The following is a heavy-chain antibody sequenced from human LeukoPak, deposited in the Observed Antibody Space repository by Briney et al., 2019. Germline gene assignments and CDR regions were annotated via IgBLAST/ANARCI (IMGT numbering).Heavy chain of an antibody. J-gene: IGHJ3*02. CDR3: ARPVVPAAKGAFDI. D-gene: IGHD2-2*01. CDR1: GGSISSSSYY. V-gene: IGHV4-39*01. Sequence: PSETLSLTCTVSGGSISSSSYYWGWIRRPPGKGLEWIGSIYYSGSTYYNPSLKSRVTISVDTSKNQFSLKLSSVTAADTAVYYCARPVVPAAKGAFDIWGQGTMVTVSS. CDR2: IYYSGST.